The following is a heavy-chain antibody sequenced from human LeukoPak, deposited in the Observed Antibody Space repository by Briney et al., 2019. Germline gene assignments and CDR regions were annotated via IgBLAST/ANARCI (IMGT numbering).Heavy chain of an antibody. J-gene: IGHJ4*02. CDR3: ARTAARRFDY. CDR2: INHTGGST. V-gene: IGHV1-46*01. Sequence: GASVKVSCKASGYTFTTYYMHWVRQAPGQGLEWMGIINHTGGSTTYAQKFQGRVTMTRDTSTSTVYMELSSLRSDDTAVYYCARTAARRFDYWGQGTLVTVSS. D-gene: IGHD6-6*01. CDR1: GYTFTTYY.